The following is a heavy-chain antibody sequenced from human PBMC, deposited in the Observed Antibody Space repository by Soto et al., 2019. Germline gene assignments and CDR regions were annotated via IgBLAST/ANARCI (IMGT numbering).Heavy chain of an antibody. Sequence: LRLSCAASGFTFSSYWMSWVRQAPGKGLEWVANIKQDGSEKYYVDSVKGRFTISRDNAKNSLYLQMNSLRAEDTAVYYCARVQTPRYYYYYYGMDVWGQGTTVTVSS. D-gene: IGHD3-3*01. CDR3: ARVQTPRYYYYYYGMDV. CDR2: IKQDGSEK. CDR1: GFTFSSYW. V-gene: IGHV3-7*03. J-gene: IGHJ6*02.